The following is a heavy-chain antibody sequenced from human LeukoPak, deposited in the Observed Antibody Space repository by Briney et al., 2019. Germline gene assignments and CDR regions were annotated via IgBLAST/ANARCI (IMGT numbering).Heavy chain of an antibody. CDR1: GGSISSGGYS. D-gene: IGHD6-13*01. J-gene: IGHJ4*02. CDR2: IYHSGST. CDR3: ARGGPLAAAGY. V-gene: IGHV4-30-2*01. Sequence: PSQTLSLTCAVSGGSISSGGYSWSWIRQPPGKGLEWIGYIYHSGSTYYNPSLKSRVTISVDRSKNQFSLKLSSVTAADTAVYYCARGGPLAAAGYWGQGTLVTVSS.